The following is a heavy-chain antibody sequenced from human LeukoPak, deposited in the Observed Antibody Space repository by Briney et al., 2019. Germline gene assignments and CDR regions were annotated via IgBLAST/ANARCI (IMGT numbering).Heavy chain of an antibody. Sequence: GGSLRLSCAASGFTFSDYYMGWLRQAPGKGLEWVSYITDSGSFKYYADSVKGRFTISRDNAKNSLDLQMNSLRAEDTAVYYCARVGQFSSDYWGQGTLVTVSS. J-gene: IGHJ4*02. D-gene: IGHD6-19*01. CDR3: ARVGQFSSDY. CDR1: GFTFSDYY. V-gene: IGHV3-11*01. CDR2: ITDSGSFK.